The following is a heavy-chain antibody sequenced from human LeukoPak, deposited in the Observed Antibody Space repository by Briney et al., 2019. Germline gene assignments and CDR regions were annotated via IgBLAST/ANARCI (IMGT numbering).Heavy chain of an antibody. CDR1: GFTFSDYY. D-gene: IGHD4-23*01. V-gene: IGHV3-11*01. J-gene: IGHJ3*02. Sequence: GGSLRLSCAASGFTFSDYYMSWIRQAPGKGLEWVSYISSSGSTIYYADSVKGRFTISRDNAKNSLYLQMNSLRAEDTAVYYCARVGGTTVAPNDAFDIWGQGTMVTVSS. CDR2: ISSSGSTI. CDR3: ARVGGTTVAPNDAFDI.